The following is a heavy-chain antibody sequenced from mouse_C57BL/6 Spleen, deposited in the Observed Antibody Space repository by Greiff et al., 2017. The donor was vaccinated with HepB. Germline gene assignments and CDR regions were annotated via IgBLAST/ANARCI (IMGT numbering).Heavy chain of an antibody. V-gene: IGHV1-69*01. CDR1: GYTFTSYW. CDR2: IDPSDSYT. Sequence: QVQLQQPGAELVMPGASVKLSCKASGYTFTSYWMHWVKQRPGQGLVWIGEIDPSDSYTNYNQKFKGKSTLTVDKSSSTAYMQLSSLTSEDSAVYYCARSGTTVLFDYWGQGTTLTVSS. CDR3: ARSGTTVLFDY. D-gene: IGHD1-1*01. J-gene: IGHJ2*01.